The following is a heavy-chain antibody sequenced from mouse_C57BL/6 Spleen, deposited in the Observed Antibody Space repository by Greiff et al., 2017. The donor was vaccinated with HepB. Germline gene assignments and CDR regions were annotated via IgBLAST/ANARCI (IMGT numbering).Heavy chain of an antibody. D-gene: IGHD2-5*01. Sequence: VQLQQSGAELVRPGASVKLSCTASGFNIKDYYMHWGKQRPEQGLVWIGRIDPEDGDTEYGPKFQGKATMTADTSSNTAYLQLSSLTSEDTAVYYCTSYSNYVKDWFAYWGQGTLVTVSA. CDR1: GFNIKDYY. J-gene: IGHJ3*01. CDR3: TSYSNYVKDWFAY. V-gene: IGHV14-1*01. CDR2: IDPEDGDT.